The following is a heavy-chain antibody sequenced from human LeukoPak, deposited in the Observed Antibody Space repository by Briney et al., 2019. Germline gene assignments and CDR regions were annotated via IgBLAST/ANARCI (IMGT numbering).Heavy chain of an antibody. CDR1: GYTFISYD. CDR2: MNPHNGNT. Sequence: ASVKVSYKVSGYTFISYDIHWVRQATGQGLEWLGWMNPHNGNTAYAPKFQGRVTVTRDISISTAYMELSCLKSEGTAVYYCARRGSPYGHYGMDVWGQGTTVTVSS. D-gene: IGHD3-16*01. V-gene: IGHV1-8*01. CDR3: ARRGSPYGHYGMDV. J-gene: IGHJ6*02.